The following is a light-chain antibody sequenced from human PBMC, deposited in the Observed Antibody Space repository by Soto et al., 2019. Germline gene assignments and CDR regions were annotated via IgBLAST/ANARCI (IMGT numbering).Light chain of an antibody. V-gene: IGKV3-15*01. Sequence: EIVMTQSPATLSLSPGERATLSCSASQSVSSHLAWYQQKPGQAPRLLLSDASTRATGVPARISGSGSGTEFTLTISSLQSEDFAVYYCTHYHNLPHTFGQGTRLEI. CDR1: QSVSSH. J-gene: IGKJ2*01. CDR3: THYHNLPHT. CDR2: DAS.